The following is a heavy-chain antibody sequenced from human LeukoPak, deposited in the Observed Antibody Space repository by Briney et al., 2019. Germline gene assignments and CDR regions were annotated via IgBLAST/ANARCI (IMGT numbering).Heavy chain of an antibody. D-gene: IGHD2-2*01. CDR1: GFTFSAYN. CDR3: ARAYCSTTSCRLDY. J-gene: IGHJ4*02. Sequence: GGSLRLSCAASGFTFSAYNMNWVRQAPGKGLEWVSCISSSSNYIYYADSVKGRFTISRDNAKNTLYVQMNSLRAEDTAVYYCARAYCSTTSCRLDYWGQGTLVTVSS. V-gene: IGHV3-21*01. CDR2: ISSSSNYI.